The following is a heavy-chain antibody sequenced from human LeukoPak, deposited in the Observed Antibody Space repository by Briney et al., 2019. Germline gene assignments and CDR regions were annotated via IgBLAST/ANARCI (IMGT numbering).Heavy chain of an antibody. CDR1: GFTFSSYW. Sequence: GGSLRLSCAASGFTFSSYWMSWVRQAPGKGLEWVANIKQDGSEKYYVDSVKGRFTISRDNAKNSLYLQMNSLRAEDTAVYYCARVATHNYYGSGSYSIAPFDYWGQGTLVTVSS. J-gene: IGHJ4*02. CDR3: ARVATHNYYGSGSYSIAPFDY. V-gene: IGHV3-7*01. CDR2: IKQDGSEK. D-gene: IGHD3-10*01.